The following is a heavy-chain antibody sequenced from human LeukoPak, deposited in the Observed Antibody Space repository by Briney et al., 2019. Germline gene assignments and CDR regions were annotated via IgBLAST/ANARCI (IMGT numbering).Heavy chain of an antibody. Sequence: GGSLRLACAASGFIFSTYGMHWVRQAPGKGLEWVAFIRSDGSDKSYAGSVMGRFTISRDNSRNTLHLQMNTLRAEDTAVYYCGKHDSSSDYWGQGALVTVSS. V-gene: IGHV3-30*02. CDR2: IRSDGSDK. J-gene: IGHJ4*02. CDR1: GFIFSTYG. CDR3: GKHDSSSDY. D-gene: IGHD3-22*01.